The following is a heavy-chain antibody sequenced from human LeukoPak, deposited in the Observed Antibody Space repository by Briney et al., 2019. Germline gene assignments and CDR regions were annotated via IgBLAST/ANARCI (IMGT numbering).Heavy chain of an antibody. CDR3: ARSDGSSTSCYNY. D-gene: IGHD2-2*02. Sequence: GGSLRLSCAASGFTFSSYAMHWVRQAPGKGLEWVAVISYDGSNKYYADSVKGRFTISRDNSKNTLYLQMNSLRAEDTAVYYCARSDGSSTSCYNYWGQGTLVTVSS. CDR2: ISYDGSNK. V-gene: IGHV3-30-3*01. CDR1: GFTFSSYA. J-gene: IGHJ4*02.